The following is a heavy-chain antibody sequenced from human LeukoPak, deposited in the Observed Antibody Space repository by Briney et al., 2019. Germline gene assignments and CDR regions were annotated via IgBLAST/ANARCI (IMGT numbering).Heavy chain of an antibody. J-gene: IGHJ4*02. V-gene: IGHV3-23*01. Sequence: QPGGSLRLSCAASGFTFSSYGMSWVRQAPGKGLEWVSAISDTGNTYHADSVKGRFTISRDSSKNTLFLQMNRLRPEDAAVYYCAKAPVTTCRGAFCYPFDYWGLGTLVTVSS. D-gene: IGHD2-15*01. CDR1: GFTFSSYG. CDR3: AKAPVTTCRGAFCYPFDY. CDR2: ISDTGNT.